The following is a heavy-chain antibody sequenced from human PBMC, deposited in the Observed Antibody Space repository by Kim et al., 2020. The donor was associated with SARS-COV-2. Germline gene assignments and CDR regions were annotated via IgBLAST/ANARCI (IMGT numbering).Heavy chain of an antibody. J-gene: IGHJ3*02. V-gene: IGHV3-73*01. Sequence: GSLRLSCAASDFTFSDSAMHWVRQASGKGLEWVGRIRSKSNSHAKADAASVKGRFTISRDDSKNTAHLQMNSLKTEDTAVYYCTRVPGTKSAFWDAFD. D-gene: IGHD1-1*01. CDR2: IRSKSNSHAK. CDR3: TRVPGTKSAFWDAFD. CDR1: DFTFSDSA.